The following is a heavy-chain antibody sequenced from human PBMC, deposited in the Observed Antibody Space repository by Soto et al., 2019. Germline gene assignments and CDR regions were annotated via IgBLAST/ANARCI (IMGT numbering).Heavy chain of an antibody. CDR3: AKPVHRFGSHTYYFDY. Sequence: TGGSLRLSCAASGFTFSSYGMHWVRQAPGKGLEWVAVISYDGSNKYYADSVKGRFTISRDNSKNTLYLQMNSLRAEDTAVYYCAKPVHRFGSHTYYFDYWGQGTLVTVSS. J-gene: IGHJ4*02. CDR2: ISYDGSNK. V-gene: IGHV3-30*18. D-gene: IGHD3-16*02. CDR1: GFTFSSYG.